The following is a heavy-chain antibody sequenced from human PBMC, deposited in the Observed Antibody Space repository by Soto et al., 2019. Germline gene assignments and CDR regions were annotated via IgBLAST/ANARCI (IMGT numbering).Heavy chain of an antibody. D-gene: IGHD2-8*01. CDR1: GGSISSYY. Sequence: PSETLSLTCTVSGGSISSYYWSWIRQPPGKGLEWIGYIYYSGSTNYNPSLKSRVTISVDTSKNQFSLKLSSVTAADTAVYYCARDPGTNGLPYYFDYWGQGTLVTVSS. V-gene: IGHV4-59*01. CDR3: ARDPGTNGLPYYFDY. CDR2: IYYSGST. J-gene: IGHJ4*02.